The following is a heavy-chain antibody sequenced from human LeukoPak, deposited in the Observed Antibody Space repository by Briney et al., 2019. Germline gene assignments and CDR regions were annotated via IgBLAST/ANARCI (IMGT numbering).Heavy chain of an antibody. CDR3: AREISGNIGSGSLNWFDP. J-gene: IGHJ5*02. V-gene: IGHV1-2*02. D-gene: IGHD3-22*01. CDR1: GYTFTGYY. CDR2: INPNSGGT. Sequence: ASVKVSCKASGYTFTGYYMHWVRQAPGQGLEWMGWINPNSGGTNYAQKFQGRVTMTRDTSISTAYMELSRLRSDGTAVYYCAREISGNIGSGSLNWFDPWGQGTLVTVSS.